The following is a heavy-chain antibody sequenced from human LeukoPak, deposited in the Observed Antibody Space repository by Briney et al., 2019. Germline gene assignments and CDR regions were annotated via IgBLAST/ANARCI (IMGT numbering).Heavy chain of an antibody. J-gene: IGHJ4*02. CDR2: IKQDGSEK. Sequence: LPGGSLRLSCAASGFTFSSYWMSWVRQAPGKGLEWVANIKQDGSEKYYVDSVKGRFTISRDNAKNPLYLQMNSLRAEDTAVYYCARDQRYSSSWYPLDYWGQGTLVTVSS. CDR3: ARDQRYSSSWYPLDY. D-gene: IGHD6-13*01. V-gene: IGHV3-7*01. CDR1: GFTFSSYW.